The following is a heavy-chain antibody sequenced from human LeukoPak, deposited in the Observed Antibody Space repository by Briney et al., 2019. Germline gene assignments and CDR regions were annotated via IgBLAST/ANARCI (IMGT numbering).Heavy chain of an antibody. V-gene: IGHV3-11*04. D-gene: IGHD6-19*01. J-gene: IGHJ1*01. CDR1: GFTFSDYY. CDR2: ISSSSSTI. CDR3: ASRGDSSGWYLQH. Sequence: GGSLRLSCAASGFTFSDYYMTWIRQARGKGLEWVSYISSSSSTIYYADSVKGRFTISRDNAKNSLYLQMNSLRVEDTAVYYCASRGDSSGWYLQHWGQGTLVIVSS.